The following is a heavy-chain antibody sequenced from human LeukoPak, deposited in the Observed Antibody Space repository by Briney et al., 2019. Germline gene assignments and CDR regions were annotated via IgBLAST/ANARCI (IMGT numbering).Heavy chain of an antibody. J-gene: IGHJ3*02. V-gene: IGHV4-34*01. CDR3: ARGRWQRNAFDI. Sequence: SETLSLTCAVYGGSFSGYYWSWIRQPPGKGLEWIGEINHSGSTNYNPSLKSRVTISVDTSKNQFSLKLSSVTAADTAVYYCARGRWQRNAFDIWGQGTMDTVSS. CDR1: GGSFSGYY. CDR2: INHSGST.